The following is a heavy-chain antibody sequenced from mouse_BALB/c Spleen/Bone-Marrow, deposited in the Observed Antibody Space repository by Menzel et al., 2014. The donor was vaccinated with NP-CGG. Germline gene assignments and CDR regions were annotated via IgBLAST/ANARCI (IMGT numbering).Heavy chain of an antibody. CDR1: GYTFXSYW. Sequence: VQLQQSGAELAKPGASVKMSCKASGYTFXSYWMHWVKQRPGQGLEWIGYINPSTGYTEYNQKFKDKATLTADKSSSTAYMQLSSLISEDSAVYYCARYDYGDWFAYWGQGTLVTVSA. V-gene: IGHV1-7*01. J-gene: IGHJ3*01. D-gene: IGHD2-4*01. CDR2: INPSTGYT. CDR3: ARYDYGDWFAY.